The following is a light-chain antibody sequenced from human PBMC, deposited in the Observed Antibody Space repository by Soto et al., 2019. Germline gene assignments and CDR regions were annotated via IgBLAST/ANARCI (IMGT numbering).Light chain of an antibody. Sequence: DIQMTQSPSSLSASVGDRVTITCRASQSITTYLNWYQQKPGTAPRLLIYGPSSLQSGVPSTFSGSGSGTDFALTITSLQPEDFATYYCQQSYSSPRTFGGGTKVEIK. J-gene: IGKJ4*01. CDR1: QSITTY. CDR3: QQSYSSPRT. V-gene: IGKV1-39*01. CDR2: GPS.